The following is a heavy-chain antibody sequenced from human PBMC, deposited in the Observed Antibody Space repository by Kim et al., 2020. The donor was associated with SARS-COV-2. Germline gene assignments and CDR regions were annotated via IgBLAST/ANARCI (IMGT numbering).Heavy chain of an antibody. CDR1: GGSFSGYY. CDR3: ARVFDY. V-gene: IGHV4-34*01. J-gene: IGHJ4*02. Sequence: SETLSLTCAVYGGSFSGYYWSWIRQPPGKGLECIGEINHSGSTNYNPSLKSRVTISVDTSKNQFSLKLSSVTAADTAVYYCARVFDYWRQGTLVTVSS. CDR2: INHSGST.